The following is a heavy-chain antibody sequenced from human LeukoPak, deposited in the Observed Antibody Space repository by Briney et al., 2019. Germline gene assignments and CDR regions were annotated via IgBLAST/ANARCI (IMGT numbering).Heavy chain of an antibody. CDR1: GGSISSSSYY. J-gene: IGHJ4*02. CDR3: ARALGDRSGYSFDY. V-gene: IGHV4-39*07. CDR2: IYYSGST. D-gene: IGHD3-22*01. Sequence: PSETLSLTCTVSGGSISSSSYYWGWIRQPPGKGLEWIGSIYYSGSTYYNPSLKSRVTISVDTSKNQFSLKLNSVTAADTAVHYCARALGDRSGYSFDYWGQGTLVTVSS.